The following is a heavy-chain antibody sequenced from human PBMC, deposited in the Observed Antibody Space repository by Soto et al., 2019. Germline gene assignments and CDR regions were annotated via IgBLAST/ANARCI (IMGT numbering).Heavy chain of an antibody. Sequence: GASVKVSCKASGYTFASYDINWVRQAPGQGLEWMGWMNPNSGNTGYAQNFQGRVTMTRETSISTAYMELGSLGFEDTAVYFCARDSFGLGGWGQGTLVTVSS. J-gene: IGHJ4*02. V-gene: IGHV1-8*01. D-gene: IGHD5-18*01. CDR2: MNPNSGNT. CDR3: ARDSFGLGG. CDR1: GYTFASYD.